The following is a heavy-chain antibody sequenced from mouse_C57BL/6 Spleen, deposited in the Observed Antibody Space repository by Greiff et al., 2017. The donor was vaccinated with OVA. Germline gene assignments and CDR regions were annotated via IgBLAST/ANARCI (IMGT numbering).Heavy chain of an antibody. CDR2: IYIGNGYT. CDR3: ARVGNWVPCDY. V-gene: IGHV1-58*01. J-gene: IGHJ2*01. CDR1: GYTFTSYG. D-gene: IGHD4-1*01. Sequence: EVHLVESGAELVRPGSSVKMSCKTSGYTFTSYGINWVKQRPGQGLEWIGYIYIGNGYTEYNEQFKGKATLTSDTSSSTVDMQLSSLTSEDSAIYFWARVGNWVPCDYWGQGTTLTVSS.